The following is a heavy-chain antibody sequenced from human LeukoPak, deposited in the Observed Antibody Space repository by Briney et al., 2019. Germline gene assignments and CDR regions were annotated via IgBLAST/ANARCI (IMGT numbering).Heavy chain of an antibody. J-gene: IGHJ4*02. V-gene: IGHV3-7*01. D-gene: IGHD3-22*01. CDR2: IKQDGSEK. CDR3: AKDRWYYDSRGPMGDY. CDR1: GFTFSSYW. Sequence: PGGSLRLSCAASGFTFSSYWMSWVRQAPGKGLEWVANIKQDGSEKYYVDSVKGRFTISRDNAKNSLYLQMNSLRAEDTAVYYCAKDRWYYDSRGPMGDYWGQETLATVPS.